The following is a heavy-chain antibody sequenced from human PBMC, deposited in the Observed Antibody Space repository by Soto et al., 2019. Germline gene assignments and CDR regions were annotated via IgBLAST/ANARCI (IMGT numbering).Heavy chain of an antibody. CDR1: GGSISSYY. Sequence: TSETLSLTCIVSGGSISSYYRRWIRQPPGKGLEWIGYIYYSGSTNYNPSLKSRVTISVDTSKNQFSLKLSSVTAADTAVYYCATDLTHNYGSGSRYSVGDFDVWGQGTTVTVSS. V-gene: IGHV4-59*01. CDR3: ATDLTHNYGSGSRYSVGDFDV. D-gene: IGHD3-10*01. J-gene: IGHJ6*02. CDR2: IYYSGST.